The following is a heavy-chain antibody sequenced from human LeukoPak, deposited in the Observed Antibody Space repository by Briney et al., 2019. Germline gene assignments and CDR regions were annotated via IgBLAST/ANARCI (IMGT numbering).Heavy chain of an antibody. D-gene: IGHD3-22*01. CDR2: ISAYNGNT. CDR1: GYTFTSYG. J-gene: IGHJ5*02. Sequence: ASVKVSCKASGYTFTSYGISWVRQAPGQGLEWMGWISAYNGNTNYAQKLQGRVTMTTDTSTSTAYMELRSLRSDDTAVYYCAVTPYYYDSSGYYPWGQGTLVTVSS. V-gene: IGHV1-18*01. CDR3: AVTPYYYDSSGYYP.